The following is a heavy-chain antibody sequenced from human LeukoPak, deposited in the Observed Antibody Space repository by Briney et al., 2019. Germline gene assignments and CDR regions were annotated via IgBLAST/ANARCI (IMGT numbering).Heavy chain of an antibody. CDR2: MNPNSGNT. J-gene: IGHJ5*02. CDR1: GYTFTGYD. CDR3: ARLDIVVVPAATRFDP. D-gene: IGHD2-2*03. Sequence: ASVKVSCKASGYTFTGYDINWVRQATGQGLEWMGWMNPNSGNTGYAQKFQGRVTMTRNTSISTAYMELSSLRSEDTAVYYCARLDIVVVPAATRFDPWGQGTLVTVSS. V-gene: IGHV1-8*01.